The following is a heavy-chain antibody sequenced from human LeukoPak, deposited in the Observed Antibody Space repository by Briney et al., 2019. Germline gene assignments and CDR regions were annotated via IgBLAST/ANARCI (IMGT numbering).Heavy chain of an antibody. D-gene: IGHD7-27*01. V-gene: IGHV3-72*01. CDR3: ARSPLGIAPFDY. J-gene: IGHJ4*02. CDR1: GFTFSDHH. Sequence: PGGSLRLSCAASGFTFSDHHMDWVRQAPGEGLEWVARIRNKANRYTTEYAASVKGRFTISRDDSENSLYLQVDSLKTEDTAVYYCARSPLGIAPFDYWGQGTLATVSS. CDR2: IRNKANRYTT.